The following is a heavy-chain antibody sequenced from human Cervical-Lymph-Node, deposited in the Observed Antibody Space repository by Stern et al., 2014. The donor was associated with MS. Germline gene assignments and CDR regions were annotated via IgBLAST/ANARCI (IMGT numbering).Heavy chain of an antibody. V-gene: IGHV4-31*03. D-gene: IGHD3-16*02. Sequence: QVQLQESGPGLVKPSQTLSLTCTVSGGSISSGGYYWSWIRQHPGKGLEWIGYICYSGSTAYDPSLKSRVTISLDTSKSQFSLKLSSVTAADTAVYYCAKYRVFGGVIVVDYWGQGTLVTVSS. J-gene: IGHJ4*02. CDR3: AKYRVFGGVIVVDY. CDR1: GGSISSGGYY. CDR2: ICYSGST.